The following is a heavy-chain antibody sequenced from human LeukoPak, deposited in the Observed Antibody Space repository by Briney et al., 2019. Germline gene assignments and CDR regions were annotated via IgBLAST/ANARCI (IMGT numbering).Heavy chain of an antibody. CDR1: GGSISSSSYY. V-gene: IGHV4-61*01. CDR2: IYYSGST. CDR3: ARRRTDFDY. J-gene: IGHJ4*02. Sequence: PSETLSLTCSVSGGSISSSSYYWSWIRQPPGKGLEWIGYIYYSGSTNYNPSLKSRVTISVDTSKNQFSLKLSSVTAADTAVYYCARRRTDFDYWGQGTLVTVSS.